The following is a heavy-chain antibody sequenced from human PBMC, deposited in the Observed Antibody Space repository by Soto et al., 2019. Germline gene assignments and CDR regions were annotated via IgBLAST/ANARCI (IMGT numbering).Heavy chain of an antibody. J-gene: IGHJ5*02. V-gene: IGHV4-59*01. D-gene: IGHD1-20*01. CDR3: ARNIGGGNWNSLTGGYNWFDP. CDR2: IYYSGST. CDR1: GGSISSYY. Sequence: PSETLSLTCTVSGGSISSYYWSWIRQPPGKGLEWIGYIYYSGSTNYNPSLKSRVTISVDTSKNQFSLKLSSVTAADTAVYYCARNIGGGNWNSLTGGYNWFDPWGQGTLVTVSS.